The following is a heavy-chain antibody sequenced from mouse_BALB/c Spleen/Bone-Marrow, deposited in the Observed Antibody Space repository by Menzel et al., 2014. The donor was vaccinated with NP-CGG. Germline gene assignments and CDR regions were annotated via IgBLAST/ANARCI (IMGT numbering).Heavy chain of an antibody. J-gene: IGHJ3*01. D-gene: IGHD2-1*01. CDR3: ARDYGNYVRFAY. V-gene: IGHV7-3*02. CDR2: IRNKANGYTT. Sequence: EVKLVESGGGLVQPGGSLILSCATSGFTFTDYYMSWVRQPPGKALEWLGFIRNKANGYTTEYSASVKGRFTISRDNSQSILYLQMNTLRAEDSATYYCARDYGNYVRFAYWGQGTLVTVSA. CDR1: GFTFTDYY.